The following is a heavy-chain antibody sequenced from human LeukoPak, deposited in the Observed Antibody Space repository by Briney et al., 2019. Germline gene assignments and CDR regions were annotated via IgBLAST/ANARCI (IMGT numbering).Heavy chain of an antibody. CDR3: ARGDNYDSSGYDDAFDI. V-gene: IGHV3-11*04. J-gene: IGHJ3*02. Sequence: GGSLRLSCAASGFTFSDHYMSWIRQAPGKGLEWISYISSSGSTIYYADSVKGRFTISRDNAKNSLYLQMNSLRAEDTAVYYCARGDNYDSSGYDDAFDIWGQGTMVTVSS. CDR1: GFTFSDHY. CDR2: ISSSGSTI. D-gene: IGHD3-22*01.